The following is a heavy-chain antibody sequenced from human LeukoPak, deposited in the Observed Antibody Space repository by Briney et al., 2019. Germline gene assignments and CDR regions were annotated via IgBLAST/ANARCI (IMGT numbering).Heavy chain of an antibody. CDR3: ARSLLVSAAGPFDY. V-gene: IGHV3-30*02. CDR1: GFTFSSYG. D-gene: IGHD6-13*01. Sequence: GGSLRLSCAASGFTFSSYGMHWVRQAPGKGLEWVAFIRYDGSNKYYADSVKGRFTISRDNSKNTLYLQMNSLRAEDTAVYYCARSLLVSAAGPFDYWGQGTLSPSPQ. CDR2: IRYDGSNK. J-gene: IGHJ4*02.